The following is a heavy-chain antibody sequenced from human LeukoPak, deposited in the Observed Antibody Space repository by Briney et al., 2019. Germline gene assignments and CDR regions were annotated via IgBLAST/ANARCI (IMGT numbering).Heavy chain of an antibody. CDR2: ISGSGGRT. CDR1: GFTFSSYA. J-gene: IGHJ4*02. CDR3: AKDLGYSGYDPLDH. V-gene: IGHV3-23*01. Sequence: TGGSLRLSCAASGFTFSSYAMSWVRQAPGQGLGWVSVISGSGGRTYYADSVKGRFTISRDNSKNTLYLQMNSLRGEDTAVYYCAKDLGYSGYDPLDHWGQGTLVTVSS. D-gene: IGHD5-12*01.